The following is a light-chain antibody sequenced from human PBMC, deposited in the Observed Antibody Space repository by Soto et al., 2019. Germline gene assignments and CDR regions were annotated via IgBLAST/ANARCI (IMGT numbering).Light chain of an antibody. Sequence: IQMTQSPSSLSASVGDRVTITCQAIQDISNYLNWYQQQPGKAPKLLIYAASTLQSGVPSTFSGSGSGTEFTLTTSRLQPADFATYYCQQLNSYPITFGQGTRLEI. CDR2: AAS. J-gene: IGKJ5*01. CDR1: QDISNY. CDR3: QQLNSYPIT. V-gene: IGKV1-9*01.